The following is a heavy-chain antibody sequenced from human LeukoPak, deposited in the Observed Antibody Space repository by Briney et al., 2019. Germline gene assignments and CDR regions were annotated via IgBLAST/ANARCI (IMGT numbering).Heavy chain of an antibody. CDR3: ARAIVFDAFDI. CDR2: IYSGGST. Sequence: GGSLRLSCAASGFTVSSNYMSWVRKAPGKGLEWVSVIYSGGSTYYADSVKGRFTISRDNSKNTLYLQMNSLRAEDTAVYYCARAIVFDAFDIWGQGTMVTVSS. V-gene: IGHV3-53*01. D-gene: IGHD3-16*02. J-gene: IGHJ3*02. CDR1: GFTVSSNY.